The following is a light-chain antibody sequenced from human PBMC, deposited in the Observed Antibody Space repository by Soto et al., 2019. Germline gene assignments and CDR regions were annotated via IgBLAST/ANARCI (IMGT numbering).Light chain of an antibody. CDR1: SDNY. J-gene: IGLJ1*01. CDR3: SSYTNSRTLL. Sequence: QSALTQPASVSGSPGQSITISCTGTSDNYVSWYQQHPGKVPKLMIYGVTNRPSGVSDRFSGSKSGNTASLTISWLQTEDEADYYCSSYTNSRTLLFGAGTKVTVL. V-gene: IGLV2-14*01. CDR2: GVT.